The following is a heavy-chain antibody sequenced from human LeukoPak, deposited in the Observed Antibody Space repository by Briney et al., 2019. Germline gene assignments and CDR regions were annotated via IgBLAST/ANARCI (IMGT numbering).Heavy chain of an antibody. Sequence: GGSLRLSCGASGFTFSSYAMNWVRQAPGKGLEWVSGISGSGGSTYYADSVKGRFTISRDNSKNTLYLQMNSLRAEDTAVYYCAKGKDYSNYVAAFDYWGQGTLVIISS. V-gene: IGHV3-23*01. CDR2: ISGSGGST. CDR3: AKGKDYSNYVAAFDY. J-gene: IGHJ4*02. D-gene: IGHD4-11*01. CDR1: GFTFSSYA.